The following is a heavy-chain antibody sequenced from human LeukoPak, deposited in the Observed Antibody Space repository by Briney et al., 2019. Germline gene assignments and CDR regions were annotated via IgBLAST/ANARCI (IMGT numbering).Heavy chain of an antibody. CDR3: AKDSHCWYQLESNYTAY. V-gene: IGHV3-23*01. CDR1: GFTFSSYA. D-gene: IGHD2-2*01. Sequence: GGSLRLSCAASGFTFSSYAMNWVRQAPGKGLEWVSGISGSGGNRNYADSVKGRFTISRDNSKNTVYLQMNSLRAEDTAEYYCAKDSHCWYQLESNYTAYWGQGTLATLSS. J-gene: IGHJ4*02. CDR2: ISGSGGNR.